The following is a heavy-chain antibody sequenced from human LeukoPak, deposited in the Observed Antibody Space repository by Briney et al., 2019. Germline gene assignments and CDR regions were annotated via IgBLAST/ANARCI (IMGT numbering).Heavy chain of an antibody. CDR2: ISWNSGTI. CDR3: AKDIYSSSSGFNC. J-gene: IGHJ5*01. Sequence: GGSLRLSCAASGFTFDDYAMHWVRQAPGTGLEWVSGISWNSGTIGYADSVKGRFTISRDNAKNSLYLQMNSLRPEDTALYYCAKDIYSSSSGFNCWGQGTLVTVSS. D-gene: IGHD6-6*01. V-gene: IGHV3-9*01. CDR1: GFTFDDYA.